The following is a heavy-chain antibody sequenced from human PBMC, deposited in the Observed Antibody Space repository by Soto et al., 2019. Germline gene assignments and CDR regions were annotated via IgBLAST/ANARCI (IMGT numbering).Heavy chain of an antibody. CDR1: GGSISSRDYY. CDR2: TYYRGSS. Sequence: PSETLSLTCTVSGGSISSRDYYWGWIRQPPGKGLEWIGTTYYRGSSHYNPSLKSRVAVSLDTSKNQISLKLSSVTAADTAVYNCARRGDSYVVFDYWGRGTLVTVSS. V-gene: IGHV4-39*01. CDR3: ARRGDSYVVFDY. J-gene: IGHJ4*02. D-gene: IGHD5-18*01.